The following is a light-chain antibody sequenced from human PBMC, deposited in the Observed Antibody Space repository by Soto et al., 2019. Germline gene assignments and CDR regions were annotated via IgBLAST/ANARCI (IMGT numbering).Light chain of an antibody. CDR2: LGD. J-gene: IGLJ1*01. CDR1: TSNIGTFY. Sequence: SALTQPPSASSTPGQTVTISCSGSTSNIGTFYVYWYQHLPGTAPKLLIYLGDQRASGVSDRLSGSKSGTSASLAINGLRSDDEADYYCAAWDDNLNAYVFGSGTKVTVL. V-gene: IGLV1-47*02. CDR3: AAWDDNLNAYV.